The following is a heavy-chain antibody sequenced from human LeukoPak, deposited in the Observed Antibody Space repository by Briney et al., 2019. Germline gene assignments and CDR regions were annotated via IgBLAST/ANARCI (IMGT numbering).Heavy chain of an antibody. CDR3: ARNAYNYGGFDY. D-gene: IGHD5-24*01. J-gene: IGHJ4*02. CDR1: GFTFSSYS. CDR2: ISSSSRYI. V-gene: IGHV3-21*01. Sequence: GGSLRLSCAASGFTFSSYSINWVRQAPGKGLEWVSSISSSSRYIYYADSVKGRFTISRDNSKSTLFLQMNSLRAEDTAVYYCARNAYNYGGFDYWGLGTLVTVSS.